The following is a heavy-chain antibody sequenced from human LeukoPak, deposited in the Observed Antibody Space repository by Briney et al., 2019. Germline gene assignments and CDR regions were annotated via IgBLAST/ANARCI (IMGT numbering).Heavy chain of an antibody. V-gene: IGHV5-51*01. D-gene: IGHD3-10*01. Sequence: KSGESLKISCKGSGYSFTTYWIGWVRQMPGKGLEWMGIIYPGDSDTRYRPSFQGQVTISADKSINTAYLQWSSLKASDTAMYYCARLFTMFRGGAFDIWGQGTMVTVSS. CDR2: IYPGDSDT. CDR3: ARLFTMFRGGAFDI. J-gene: IGHJ3*02. CDR1: GYSFTTYW.